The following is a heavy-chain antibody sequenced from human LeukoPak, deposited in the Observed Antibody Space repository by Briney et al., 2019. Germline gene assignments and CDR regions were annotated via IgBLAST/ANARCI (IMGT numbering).Heavy chain of an antibody. J-gene: IGHJ4*02. Sequence: GGSLRLSCAASGFTFSNAWMSWVRQAPGKGLEWVGRIKSKTDGGTPDYAAPVKGRFTISRDDSKNTLYLQMTSLKTEDTAVYYCTGVSRSSWYDYWGQGTLVTVSS. V-gene: IGHV3-15*01. CDR3: TGVSRSSWYDY. CDR2: IKSKTDGGTP. D-gene: IGHD6-13*01. CDR1: GFTFSNAW.